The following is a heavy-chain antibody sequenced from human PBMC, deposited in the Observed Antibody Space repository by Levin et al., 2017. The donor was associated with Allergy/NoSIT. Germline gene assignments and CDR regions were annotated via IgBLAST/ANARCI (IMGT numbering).Heavy chain of an antibody. CDR1: GYTFTSYG. Sequence: ASVKVSCKASGYTFTSYGISWVRQAPGQGLEWMGWISAYNGNTNYAQKLQGRVTMTTDTSTSTAYMELRSLRSDDTAVYYCARDLGTIFGVVNHKARYGMDVWGQGTTVTVSS. J-gene: IGHJ6*02. V-gene: IGHV1-18*01. CDR3: ARDLGTIFGVVNHKARYGMDV. CDR2: ISAYNGNT. D-gene: IGHD3-3*01.